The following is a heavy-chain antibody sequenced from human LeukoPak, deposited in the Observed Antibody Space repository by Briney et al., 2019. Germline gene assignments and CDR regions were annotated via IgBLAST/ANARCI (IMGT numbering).Heavy chain of an antibody. J-gene: IGHJ4*02. Sequence: GRSLRLSCAASGFTFSSYGMHWVRQAPGKGLEWVAVISYDGSNKYYADSVKGRFTISRDNSKHTLYLQMNSLRAEDTAVYYCAKDLRRLAAGTFLSHFDYWGQGTLVTVSS. CDR3: AKDLRRLAAGTFLSHFDY. V-gene: IGHV3-30*18. D-gene: IGHD6-13*01. CDR2: ISYDGSNK. CDR1: GFTFSSYG.